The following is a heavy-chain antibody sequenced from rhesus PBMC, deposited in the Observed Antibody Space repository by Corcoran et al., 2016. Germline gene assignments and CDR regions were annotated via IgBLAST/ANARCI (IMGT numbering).Heavy chain of an antibody. D-gene: IGHD6-13*01. V-gene: IGHV4-106*01. Sequence: QVQLQESGPGVVKPSETLSLTCAVSGGSISGYYLWSWIRQPPGKGLEWIGYIYGGSGCTSYNPTVKIRVIMSIDTSKNQFSLKLSSVTAADTAVYYCAREVVVGIVAGRDVDYWGQGVLVTVSS. CDR1: GGSISGYYL. CDR2: IYGGSGCT. J-gene: IGHJ4*01. CDR3: AREVVVGIVAGRDVDY.